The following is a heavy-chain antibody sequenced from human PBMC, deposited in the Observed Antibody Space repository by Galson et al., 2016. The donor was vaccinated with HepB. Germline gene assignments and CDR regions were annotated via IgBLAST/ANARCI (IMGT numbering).Heavy chain of an antibody. CDR2: ISRSGDST. J-gene: IGHJ6*04. V-gene: IGHV3-23*01. Sequence: SLRLSCAASGFTFSNYGMTWVRQAPGKGLEVVSSISRSGDSTDYADSVKGRFTISRDNSKNTLFLQMNGLTADDTAIYYCVQGSTAPAVWGKGTTVTVSS. CDR1: GFTFSNYG. D-gene: IGHD2-2*01. CDR3: VQGSTAPAV.